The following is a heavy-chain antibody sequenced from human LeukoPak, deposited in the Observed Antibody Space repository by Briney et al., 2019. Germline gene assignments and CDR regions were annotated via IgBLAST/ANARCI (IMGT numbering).Heavy chain of an antibody. CDR2: INPNSGGP. CDR1: GYTFTGYY. D-gene: IGHD3-3*01. V-gene: IGHV1-2*02. Sequence: GASVKVSCKASGYTFTGYYMHWVRQAPGQGLEWMGWINPNSGGPNYAQKFQGRVTMTRDTSISTAYMELSRLRSDDTAVYYCARGSDDFWSGYSPSYWGQGTLVTVSS. CDR3: ARGSDDFWSGYSPSY. J-gene: IGHJ4*02.